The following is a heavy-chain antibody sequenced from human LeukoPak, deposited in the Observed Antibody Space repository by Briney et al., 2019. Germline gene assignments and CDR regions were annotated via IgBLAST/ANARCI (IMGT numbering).Heavy chain of an antibody. Sequence: SETLSLTCTVSGGSISSYYWSWIRQPPGKGLEWIGYIYYSGSTNYNPSLKSRVTISVDTSKNQFSLKLSSVTAADTAVYYCASGAYSYYYMDVWGKGTTVTVSS. CDR3: ASGAYSYYYMDV. CDR1: GGSISSYY. CDR2: IYYSGST. D-gene: IGHD4-11*01. J-gene: IGHJ6*03. V-gene: IGHV4-59*01.